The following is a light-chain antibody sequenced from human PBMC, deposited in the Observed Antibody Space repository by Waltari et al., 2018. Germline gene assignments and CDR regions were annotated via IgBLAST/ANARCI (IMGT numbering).Light chain of an antibody. V-gene: IGLV2-14*03. Sequence: QSALTQPASVSGSHGQSITISCTGTSSDVGPYNSVSCYQQYPGKAPKLIIYNVSVRPSGVSNRFTGSKSGNTASLTISGLQAEDEAEYYCSAYRRNFILVFGGGTKVTVL. J-gene: IGLJ2*01. CDR1: SSDVGPYNS. CDR3: SAYRRNFILV. CDR2: NVS.